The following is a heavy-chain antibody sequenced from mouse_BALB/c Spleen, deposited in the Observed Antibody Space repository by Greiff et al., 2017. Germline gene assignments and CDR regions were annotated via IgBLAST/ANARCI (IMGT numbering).Heavy chain of an antibody. Sequence: DVKLQESGAELVKPGASVKLSCTASGFNIKDTYMHWVKQRPEQGLEWIGRIDPANGNTKYDPKFQGKATITADTSSNTAYLQLSSLTSEDTAVYYCVYYYGSSSYYFDYWGQGTTLTVSS. J-gene: IGHJ2*01. V-gene: IGHV14-3*02. CDR1: GFNIKDTY. CDR2: IDPANGNT. CDR3: VYYYGSSSYYFDY. D-gene: IGHD1-1*01.